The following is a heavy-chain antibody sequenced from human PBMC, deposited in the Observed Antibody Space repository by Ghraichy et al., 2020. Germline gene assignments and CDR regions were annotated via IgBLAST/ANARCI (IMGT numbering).Heavy chain of an antibody. CDR3: ARVGYYYDSSGYYPYYYFDY. CDR2: INHSGST. V-gene: IGHV4-34*01. CDR1: GGSFSGYY. D-gene: IGHD3-22*01. J-gene: IGHJ4*02. Sequence: SETLSLTCAVYGGSFSGYYWSWIRQPPGKGLEWIGEINHSGSTNYNPSLKSRVTISVDTSKNQFSLKLSSVTAADTAVYYCARVGYYYDSSGYYPYYYFDYWGQGTLVTVSS.